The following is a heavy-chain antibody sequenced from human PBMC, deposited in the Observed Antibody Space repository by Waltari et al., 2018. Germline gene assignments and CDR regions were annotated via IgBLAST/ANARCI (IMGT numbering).Heavy chain of an antibody. V-gene: IGHV4-4*02. Sequence: QVQLQESGPGLVKPSGTLSLTCAVSGGSISSSNWWSWVRQPPGKGLEWIGEIYHSGSTNYNPSLKSRVTISVDKSKNQFSLKLSSVTAADTAVYYCARDPFTYYYDSSGYYDMDVWGKGTTVTVSS. J-gene: IGHJ6*04. CDR2: IYHSGST. D-gene: IGHD3-22*01. CDR3: ARDPFTYYYDSSGYYDMDV. CDR1: GGSISSSNW.